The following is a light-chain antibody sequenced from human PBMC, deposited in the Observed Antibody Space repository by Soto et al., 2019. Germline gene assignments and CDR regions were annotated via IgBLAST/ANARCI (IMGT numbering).Light chain of an antibody. CDR1: SSEVGSYNL. J-gene: IGLJ1*01. CDR2: EVS. V-gene: IGLV2-23*02. Sequence: QSVLAQPASVSESPGQSITISCTGTSSEVGSYNLVSWYQQHPGKAPKLMIYEVSKRPSGVSNRFSGSKSGNTASLTISGLQAEDEADYYCCSYAGSSTPYVFGTGTKVTVL. CDR3: CSYAGSSTPYV.